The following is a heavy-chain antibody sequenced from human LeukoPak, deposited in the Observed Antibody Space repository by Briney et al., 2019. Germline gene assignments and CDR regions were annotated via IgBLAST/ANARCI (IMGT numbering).Heavy chain of an antibody. CDR2: MNPNSGNT. V-gene: IGHV1-8*03. D-gene: IGHD3-3*01. CDR1: GYTFTSYD. J-gene: IGHJ3*02. CDR3: ARKLYDFWGGFHAFDI. Sequence: GASVKVSCKASGYTFTSYDINWVRQATGQGLEWMGWMNPNSGNTGYAQKFQGRVTITRNTSISTAYMELSSLRSEDTAVYYCARKLYDFWGGFHAFDIWGQGTMVTGSS.